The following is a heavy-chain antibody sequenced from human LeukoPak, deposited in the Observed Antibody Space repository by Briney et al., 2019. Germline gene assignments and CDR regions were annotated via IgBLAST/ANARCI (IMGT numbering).Heavy chain of an antibody. V-gene: IGHV3-23*01. CDR2: ISGSGGST. CDR1: GFTFSSYG. D-gene: IGHD3-22*01. J-gene: IGHJ4*02. Sequence: GGSLRLSCAASGFTFSSYGMSWVRQAPGKGLEWVSAISGSGGSTYYADSVKGRFTISRDNSKNTLYLQMNSLRAEDTAVYYCALYYYDSSGYPPPDYWGQGTLVTVSS. CDR3: ALYYYDSSGYPPPDY.